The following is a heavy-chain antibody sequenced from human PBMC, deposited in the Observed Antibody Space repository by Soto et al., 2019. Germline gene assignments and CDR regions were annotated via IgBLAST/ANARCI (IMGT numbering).Heavy chain of an antibody. J-gene: IGHJ5*01. Sequence: GASVKVSCKASGYTFTNYGISWVRQAPGQGLEWMGWISAYNGNTKYSQKFQGRVTITRDTSASTAYMELSSLRSEDTAVYYCARGFPLWFDYWGQGTLVTVSS. D-gene: IGHD3-3*01. V-gene: IGHV1-18*01. CDR3: ARGFPLWFDY. CDR1: GYTFTNYG. CDR2: ISAYNGNT.